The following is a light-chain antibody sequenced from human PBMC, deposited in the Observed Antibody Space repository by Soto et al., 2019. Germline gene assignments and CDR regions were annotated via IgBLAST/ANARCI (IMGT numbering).Light chain of an antibody. Sequence: QMMHWASNLSASEGDRVTITCRASQSISSWLAWYQQKPGKAPKLLSYDASSLESGVPSRFSGSGSGTEFTLTISSLQPDDFATDYCKQYNCYSSITFGQGTRLEIK. CDR1: QSISSW. CDR2: DAS. V-gene: IGKV1-5*01. CDR3: KQYNCYSSIT. J-gene: IGKJ5*01.